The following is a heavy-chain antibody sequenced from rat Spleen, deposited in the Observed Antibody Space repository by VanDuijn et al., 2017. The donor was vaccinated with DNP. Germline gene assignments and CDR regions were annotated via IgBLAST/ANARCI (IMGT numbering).Heavy chain of an antibody. J-gene: IGHJ1*01. Sequence: QVQLKESGPGLVQPSQTLSLTCTVSGLSLTINNVSWIRQPPGKGLEWMGIMWSNGGTDYNSAIKARLSISRDTSKSQVFLKMNSLQTEDSASYFCSRDRDSIGIRTWYFDFWGPGTMVTVSS. CDR3: SRDRDSIGIRTWYFDF. V-gene: IGHV2-47*01. CDR1: GLSLTINN. D-gene: IGHD1-9*01. CDR2: MWSNGGT.